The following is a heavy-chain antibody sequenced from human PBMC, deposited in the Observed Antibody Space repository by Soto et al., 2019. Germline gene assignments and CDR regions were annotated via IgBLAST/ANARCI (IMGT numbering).Heavy chain of an antibody. J-gene: IGHJ6*02. D-gene: IGHD3-3*01. CDR1: GFTFSSYS. V-gene: IGHV3-21*01. CDR2: ISSSSSYI. CDR3: AGGELRFLEWLAHYGMDV. Sequence: GGSLRLSCAASGFTFSSYSMNWVRQAPGKGLEWVSSISSSSSYIYYADSVKGRFTISRDNAKNSLYLQMNSLRAEDTAVYYCAGGELRFLEWLAHYGMDVQGQGSTVTVSS.